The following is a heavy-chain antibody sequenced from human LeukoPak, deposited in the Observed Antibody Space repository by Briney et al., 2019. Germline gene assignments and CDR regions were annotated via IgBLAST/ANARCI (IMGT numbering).Heavy chain of an antibody. CDR1: GGSISSYY. CDR2: IYTSGST. J-gene: IGHJ6*02. V-gene: IGHV4-4*07. CDR3: ARHLPNYYDSSGYYYYYGMDV. D-gene: IGHD3-22*01. Sequence: SETLSLTCTVSGGSISSYYWSWIRQPAGKGLEWIGRIYTSGSTNYNPSLKSRVTISVDTSKNQFSLKLSSVTAADTAVYYCARHLPNYYDSSGYYYYYGMDVWGQGTTVTVSS.